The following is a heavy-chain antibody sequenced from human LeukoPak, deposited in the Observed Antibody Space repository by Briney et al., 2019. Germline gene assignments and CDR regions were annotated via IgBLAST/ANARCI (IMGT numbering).Heavy chain of an antibody. CDR3: ARIPNRGEWLLPFGY. CDR1: GYTFTSYD. J-gene: IGHJ4*02. V-gene: IGHV1-2*02. CDR2: INPNSGGT. Sequence: PWASVKVSCKASGYTFTSYDINWVRQATGQGLEWMGWINPNSGGTNYAQKFQGRVTMTRDTSISTAYMELSRLRSDDTAVYYCARIPNRGEWLLPFGYWGQGTLVTVSS. D-gene: IGHD3-3*01.